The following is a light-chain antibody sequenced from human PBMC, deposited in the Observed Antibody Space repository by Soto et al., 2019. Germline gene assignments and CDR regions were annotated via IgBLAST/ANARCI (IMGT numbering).Light chain of an antibody. Sequence: EIVMTQSPATLSVSPGERATPSCRASQCVSSNLAWYQQKPGQAPRLLIYGASTRATGIPARFSGSGSGTEFTLTISSLQSEDFAVYYCQQYNNWRTFGQGTKV. V-gene: IGKV3-15*01. CDR1: QCVSSN. CDR2: GAS. J-gene: IGKJ1*01. CDR3: QQYNNWRT.